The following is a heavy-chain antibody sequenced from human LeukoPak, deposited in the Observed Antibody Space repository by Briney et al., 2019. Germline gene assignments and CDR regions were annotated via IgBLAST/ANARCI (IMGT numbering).Heavy chain of an antibody. CDR1: GVSISNYY. V-gene: IGHV4-59*01. D-gene: IGHD6-13*01. CDR3: ASFSAAAGFGHRVDV. CDR2: IFFTGST. Sequence: PSETLSLTCSVSGVSISNYYWGWVRQTPGKGLEWIGHIFFTGSTSYNPSLKSRVTLSVDTSKNQFSLKVGPMTAADTAVYYCASFSAAAGFGHRVDVWGPGTTVTVSS. J-gene: IGHJ6*02.